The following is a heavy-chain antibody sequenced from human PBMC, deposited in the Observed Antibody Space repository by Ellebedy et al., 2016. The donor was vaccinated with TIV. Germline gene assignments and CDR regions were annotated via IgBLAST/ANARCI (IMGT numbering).Heavy chain of an antibody. V-gene: IGHV3-30*03. CDR3: ARFVAARNFDY. CDR1: GFTFSSYG. J-gene: IGHJ4*02. Sequence: GESLKISCAASGFTFSSYGMHWVRQAPGKGLEWVAVISYDGSNKYYADSVKGRFTISRDNSKNTLYLQMNSLRAEDTAVYYCARFVAARNFDYWGQGTLVTVSS. D-gene: IGHD6-6*01. CDR2: ISYDGSNK.